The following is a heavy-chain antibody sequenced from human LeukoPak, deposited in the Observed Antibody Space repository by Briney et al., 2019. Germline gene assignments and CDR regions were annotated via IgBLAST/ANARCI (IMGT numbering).Heavy chain of an antibody. J-gene: IGHJ4*02. CDR2: IIPIFGTA. V-gene: IGHV1-69*05. CDR1: GGTFSSYA. CDR3: ARVFARGGEISGSYYYY. Sequence: SVKVSCKASGGTFSSYAINWVRQAPGQGLEWTGRIIPIFGTANYAQKFQGRVTITTDESTSTAYMELTSLRSEDTAVYYCARVFARGGEISGSYYYYWGQGTLVTVSS. D-gene: IGHD1-26*01.